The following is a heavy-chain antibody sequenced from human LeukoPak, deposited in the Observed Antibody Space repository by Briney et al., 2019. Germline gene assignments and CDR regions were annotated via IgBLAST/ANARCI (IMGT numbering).Heavy chain of an antibody. CDR2: IGTAGDT. D-gene: IGHD6-13*01. CDR1: GFTFSSYD. V-gene: IGHV3-13*01. Sequence: PGGSLRLSCAASGFTFSSYDMHWVRQATGKGLEWVSAIGTAGDTYYPGSVKGRFTISRENAKNSLYLQMNSLRAGDTAVYYCARAKYSSTWYSRYFDLWGRGTLVTVSS. CDR3: ARAKYSSTWYSRYFDL. J-gene: IGHJ2*01.